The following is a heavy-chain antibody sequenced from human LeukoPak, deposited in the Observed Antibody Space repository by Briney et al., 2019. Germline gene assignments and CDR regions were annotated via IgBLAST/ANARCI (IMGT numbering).Heavy chain of an antibody. CDR2: IYYSGST. CDR1: GGSIGIYY. Sequence: PSETLSLTCTVSGGSIGIYYWSWIRQPPGKGLEWIGYIYYSGSTNYNPSLESRVTISVDTSKNQFSLNLSSVTAADTAVYYCASLSSGWYFDYWGQGTLVTVPS. D-gene: IGHD6-19*01. CDR3: ASLSSGWYFDY. J-gene: IGHJ4*02. V-gene: IGHV4-59*01.